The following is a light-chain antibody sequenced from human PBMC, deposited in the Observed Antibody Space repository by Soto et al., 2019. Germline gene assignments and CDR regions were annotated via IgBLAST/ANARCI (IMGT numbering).Light chain of an antibody. CDR3: QQVNRYPYT. CDR2: DAS. J-gene: IGKJ2*01. Sequence: EVVLTQSPATLSVSSGERATLSCRASQSVSRNLAWYQQKPGQAPRLLIYDASTRATGIPARFSGSGSGTEFTLTISSLQSEDFATYYCQQVNRYPYTFGQGTKVEIK. CDR1: QSVSRN. V-gene: IGKV3-15*01.